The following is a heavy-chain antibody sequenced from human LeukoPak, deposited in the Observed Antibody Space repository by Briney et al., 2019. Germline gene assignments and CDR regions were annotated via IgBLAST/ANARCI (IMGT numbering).Heavy chain of an antibody. CDR1: GFTFSSNW. J-gene: IGHJ4*02. CDR2: FNSDGSST. CDR3: ARGSTQYSSGWYGLDY. Sequence: QPGGSLRLSCAASGFTFSSNWLTWVRQAPGKGLMWVSGFNSDGSSTTYADSVKGRFTISRDNAKNTLYLQMNSLRAEDTAVYYCARGSTQYSSGWYGLDYWGQGTLVTVSS. V-gene: IGHV3-74*01. D-gene: IGHD6-19*01.